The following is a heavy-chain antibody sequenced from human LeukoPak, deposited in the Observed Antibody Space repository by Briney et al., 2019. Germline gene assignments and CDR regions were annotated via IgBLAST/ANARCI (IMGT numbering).Heavy chain of an antibody. V-gene: IGHV3-21*01. J-gene: IGHJ5*02. Sequence: GGSLRLSCAASGFTFSSYSMNWVRQAPGKGLEWVASISSSSRYIYYADSVKGRFTISRDNAKNSLYLQMNSLRAEDTAVHYCARDGHRTRGWFDPWGQGTLVTVSS. CDR2: ISSSSRYI. CDR1: GFTFSSYS. CDR3: ARDGHRTRGWFDP. D-gene: IGHD2-2*01.